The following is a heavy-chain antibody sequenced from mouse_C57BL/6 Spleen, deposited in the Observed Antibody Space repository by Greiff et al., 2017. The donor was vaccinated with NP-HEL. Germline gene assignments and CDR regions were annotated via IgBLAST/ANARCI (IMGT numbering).Heavy chain of an antibody. V-gene: IGHV1-76*01. Sequence: VQLQQSGAELVRPGASVKLSCKASGYTFTDYYINWVKQRPGQGLEWIARIYPGSGNTYYNEKFKGKATLTAEKSSSTAYMQLSSLTSEDSAVYFCARDYSNYFYAMDYWGQGTSVTVSS. CDR3: ARDYSNYFYAMDY. D-gene: IGHD2-5*01. J-gene: IGHJ4*01. CDR2: IYPGSGNT. CDR1: GYTFTDYY.